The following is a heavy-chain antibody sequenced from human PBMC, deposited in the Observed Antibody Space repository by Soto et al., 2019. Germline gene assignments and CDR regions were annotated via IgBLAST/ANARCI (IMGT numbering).Heavy chain of an antibody. CDR1: GFTFTNAW. CDR2: IKSKADGGTT. CDR3: LYSYDSGTLFHVDY. D-gene: IGHD3-22*01. J-gene: IGHJ4*02. V-gene: IGHV3-15*01. Sequence: WGSLRLSCAASGFTFTNAWIHWVRQAPGKGLEWVGRIKSKADGGTTDLAAPVKGRFTLSRDDSKDTVYLQMNSLKSEDSAVYYCLYSYDSGTLFHVDYWGQGTLVTVSS.